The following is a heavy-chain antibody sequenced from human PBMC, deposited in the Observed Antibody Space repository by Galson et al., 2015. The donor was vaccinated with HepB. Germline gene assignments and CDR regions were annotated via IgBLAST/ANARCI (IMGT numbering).Heavy chain of an antibody. CDR2: FDPEDGET. CDR3: ATAPGYSSSWRGRGRLEWFDP. V-gene: IGHV1-24*01. CDR1: GYTLTELS. D-gene: IGHD6-13*01. J-gene: IGHJ5*02. Sequence: VKVSCKVSGYTLTELSMHWVRQAPGKGLEWMGGFDPEDGETIYAQKFQGRVTMTEDTSTDTAYMELSSLRSEDTAVYYCATAPGYSSSWRGRGRLEWFDPWGQGTLVTVSS.